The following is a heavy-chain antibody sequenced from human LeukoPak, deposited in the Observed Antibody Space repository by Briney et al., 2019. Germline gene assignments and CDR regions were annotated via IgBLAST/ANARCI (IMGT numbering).Heavy chain of an antibody. Sequence: GALRLSCTASGFTFNNYAMSWVRQAPGQGLQWVSTVSGSGDSTYYADSVKGRFTISRDNSKNTLSLQMNSLRAEDTAVYYCAKAFGGTYSSFDYWGQGTLVTVSS. V-gene: IGHV3-23*01. J-gene: IGHJ4*02. CDR2: VSGSGDST. D-gene: IGHD2-15*01. CDR3: AKAFGGTYSSFDY. CDR1: GFTFNNYA.